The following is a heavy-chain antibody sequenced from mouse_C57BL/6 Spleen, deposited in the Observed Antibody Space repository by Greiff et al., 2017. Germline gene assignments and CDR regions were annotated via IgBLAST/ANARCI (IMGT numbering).Heavy chain of an antibody. CDR1: GFNIKDYY. CDR2: IDPEDGET. V-gene: IGHV14-2*01. D-gene: IGHD2-3*01. Sequence: DVKLQESGAELVKPGASVKLSCTASGFNIKDYYMHWVKQRTEQGLEWIGRIDPEDGETKYAPKFQGKATITADTSSNTAYLQLSSLTSEDTAVYYCAVYDRFAWFAYWGQGTLVTVSA. J-gene: IGHJ3*01. CDR3: AVYDRFAWFAY.